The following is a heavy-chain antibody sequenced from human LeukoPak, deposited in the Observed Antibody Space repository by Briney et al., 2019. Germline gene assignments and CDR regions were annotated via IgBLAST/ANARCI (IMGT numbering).Heavy chain of an antibody. CDR2: ISYDGSNK. J-gene: IGHJ4*02. Sequence: PGGSLRLSCAASGFTFSSYAMHWVRQAPGKGLEWVAVISYDGSNKYYADSVKGRFTISRDNSKNTLYLQMNSLRAEDTAVYYCAKRSAESSGYFNYWGQGILVTVSS. CDR3: AKRSAESSGYFNY. D-gene: IGHD6-19*01. V-gene: IGHV3-30*04. CDR1: GFTFSSYA.